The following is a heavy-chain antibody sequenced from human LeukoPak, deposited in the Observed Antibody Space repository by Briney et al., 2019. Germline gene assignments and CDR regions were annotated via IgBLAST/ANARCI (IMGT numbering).Heavy chain of an antibody. D-gene: IGHD3-22*01. CDR3: AKDRYDSSGLGYMDV. J-gene: IGHJ6*03. Sequence: GGSLRLSCAASGFTFSSYAMHWVRQAPGKGLEWVAVISYDGSNKYYADSVKGRFTISRGNSKNTLYLQMNSLRAEDTAVYYCAKDRYDSSGLGYMDVWGKGTTVTVSS. CDR1: GFTFSSYA. V-gene: IGHV3-30-3*01. CDR2: ISYDGSNK.